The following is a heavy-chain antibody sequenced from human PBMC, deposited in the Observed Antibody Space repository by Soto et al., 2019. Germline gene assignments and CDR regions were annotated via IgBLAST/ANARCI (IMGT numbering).Heavy chain of an antibody. D-gene: IGHD2-2*01. Sequence: SETLSLTCTVSGGSISSSSYSWGWIRQPPGKGLEWIGTFYYSENTYYNPSLKSRVTISVDTSKNQFSLKLSSVTAADTAVYYCAKLAGYCSGNSCHGDYAMDVWGQGTTVTVSS. CDR2: FYYSENT. V-gene: IGHV4-39*01. CDR3: AKLAGYCSGNSCHGDYAMDV. CDR1: GGSISSSSYS. J-gene: IGHJ6*02.